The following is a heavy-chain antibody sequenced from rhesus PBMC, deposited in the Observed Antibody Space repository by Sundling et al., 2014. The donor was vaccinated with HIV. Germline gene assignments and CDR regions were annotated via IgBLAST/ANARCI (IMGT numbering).Heavy chain of an antibody. CDR1: GFTFDDYA. J-gene: IGHJ3*01. V-gene: IGHV3-67*01. CDR3: ARKKPHLGAFDF. CDR2: ISWDGDST. D-gene: IGHD3-34*01. Sequence: EVQLVESGGGVVQPGGSLRLSCAASGFTFDDYAMHWVRQAPGKGLEWVSGISWDGDSTYYADSVRGRFTISRDNAKNSLYLQMDSLRSEDTALYYCARKKPHLGAFDFWGQGLRVTVSS.